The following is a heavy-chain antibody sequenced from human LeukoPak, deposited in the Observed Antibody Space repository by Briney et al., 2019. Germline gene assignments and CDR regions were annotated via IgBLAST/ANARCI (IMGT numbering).Heavy chain of an antibody. V-gene: IGHV3-48*03. J-gene: IGHJ6*03. CDR3: ARDRLAGKEGYYYYYYMDV. D-gene: IGHD6-13*01. CDR1: GFTFSSYE. Sequence: GGSLRLSCAASGFTFSSYEMNWVRQAPGKGLEWVSYISSSGSTIYYADSVKGRFTISRDNAKNSLYLQMNSLRAEDTAVYYCARDRLAGKEGYYYYYYMDVWGKGTTVTVSS. CDR2: ISSSGSTI.